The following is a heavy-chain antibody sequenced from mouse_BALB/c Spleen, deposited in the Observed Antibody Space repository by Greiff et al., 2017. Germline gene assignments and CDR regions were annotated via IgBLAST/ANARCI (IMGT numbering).Heavy chain of an antibody. CDR3: ARPLLRLDWYFDV. J-gene: IGHJ1*01. Sequence: EVKVVESGGGLVKPGGSLKLSCAASGFTFSSYAMSWVRQTPEKRLEWVASISSGGSTYYPDSVKGRFTISRDNARNILYLQMSSLRSEDTAMYYCARPLLRLDWYFDVWGAGTTVTVSS. V-gene: IGHV5-6-5*01. CDR1: GFTFSSYA. CDR2: ISSGGST. D-gene: IGHD1-2*01.